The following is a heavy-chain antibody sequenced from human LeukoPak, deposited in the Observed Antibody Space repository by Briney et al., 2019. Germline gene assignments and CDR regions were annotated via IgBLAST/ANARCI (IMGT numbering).Heavy chain of an antibody. CDR2: MNPNSGNT. V-gene: IGHV1-8*01. J-gene: IGHJ6*02. CDR3: ARVSRWVRGVAPYYYGMDV. CDR1: GYTFTSYD. D-gene: IGHD3-10*01. Sequence: ASVKVSCKASGYTFTSYDINWVRQATGQGLEWMGWMNPNSGNTGYAQKFQGRVTMTRNTSISTAYMELSSLRSEDTAVYYCARVSRWVRGVAPYYYGMDVWGQGTTVTVSS.